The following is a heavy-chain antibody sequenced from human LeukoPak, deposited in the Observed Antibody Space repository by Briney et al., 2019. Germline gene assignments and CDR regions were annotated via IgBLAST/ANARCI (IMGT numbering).Heavy chain of an antibody. J-gene: IGHJ5*02. D-gene: IGHD5/OR15-5a*01. V-gene: IGHV3-23*01. CDR2: LSGSGDGQ. Sequence: GGSLRLSCSASGFTFTDYGMSWVRQAPGKGLEWVSGLSGSGDGQFYADSVEGRFTISRDISNNIWFLQMNSLRAEDTAVYYCAKGCQCPSGLSSWFDPRGQGTQVTVSS. CDR3: AKGCQCPSGLSSWFDP. CDR1: GFTFTDYG.